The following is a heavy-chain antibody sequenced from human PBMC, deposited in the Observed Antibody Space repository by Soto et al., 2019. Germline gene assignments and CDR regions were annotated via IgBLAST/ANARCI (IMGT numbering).Heavy chain of an antibody. Sequence: QVQLQESGPGLVKPSETLSLTCTVSGGSISSYFWSWIRQPPGKGLEWIGEIYKSGSTDYNPSLKSPFTISAAPSKNQFSLRLSSVTAADPAVYYCARRSSSLYAFDIWCQGTMVTVSS. CDR3: ARRSSSLYAFDI. CDR2: IYKSGST. D-gene: IGHD6-13*01. CDR1: GGSISSYF. J-gene: IGHJ3*02. V-gene: IGHV4-59*08.